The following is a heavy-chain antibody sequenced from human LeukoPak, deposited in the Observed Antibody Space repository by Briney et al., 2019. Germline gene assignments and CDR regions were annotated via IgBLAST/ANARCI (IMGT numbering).Heavy chain of an antibody. V-gene: IGHV3-33*01. D-gene: IGHD1-26*01. CDR2: IYYDGSNQ. CDR3: ATDRNSGKYYDY. Sequence: GGSLRLSCVVSGLRFRNYGMHWVRQAPGKGLEWVAVIYYDGSNQYYADSVEGRFTVSRDNAKNTLYLQMDSLRAKDTAVYYCATDRNSGKYYDYWGQGTLVTVSS. CDR1: GLRFRNYG. J-gene: IGHJ4*02.